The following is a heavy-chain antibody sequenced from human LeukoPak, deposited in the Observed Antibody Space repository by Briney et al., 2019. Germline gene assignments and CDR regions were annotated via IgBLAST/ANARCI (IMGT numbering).Heavy chain of an antibody. CDR1: GYSFTSYG. Sequence: ASVKVSCKASGYSFTSYGISWVRQAPGQGLEWMGWISTYNANTNYALKLQGRVTLTTDTSTSTAYMELESLRSDDTAVYYCAREECSIGVCYPSGYWGQGTLVTVSS. CDR2: ISTYNANT. V-gene: IGHV1-18*01. CDR3: AREECSIGVCYPSGY. J-gene: IGHJ4*02. D-gene: IGHD2-8*01.